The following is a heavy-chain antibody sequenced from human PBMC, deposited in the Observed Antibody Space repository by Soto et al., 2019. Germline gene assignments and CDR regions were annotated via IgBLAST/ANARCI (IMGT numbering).Heavy chain of an antibody. V-gene: IGHV1-69*13. CDR1: GGTFNIYT. CDR3: ARDTHYYGSGSFYPPLI. Sequence: SVKVSCKASGGTFNIYTINWVRQAPGQGLEWIGGIIPLFGTANYAQKFQGRVTITADESTSTAYMELSSLRSEDAAMYYCARDTHYYGSGSFYPPLIWGQGTMVTVS. D-gene: IGHD3-10*01. J-gene: IGHJ3*02. CDR2: IIPLFGTA.